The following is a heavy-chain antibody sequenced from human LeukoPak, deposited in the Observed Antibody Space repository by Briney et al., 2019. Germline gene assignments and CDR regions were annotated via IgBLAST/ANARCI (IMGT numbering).Heavy chain of an antibody. Sequence: GGSLRLSCAASGFTFSSYAMHWVRQAPGKGLEWVAVISYAGSNKYYADSVKGRFTISRDNSKNTLYLQMNSLRAEDTAVYYCARALDMSFDIWGQGTMVTVSS. CDR1: GFTFSSYA. CDR2: ISYAGSNK. D-gene: IGHD2-15*01. J-gene: IGHJ3*02. CDR3: ARALDMSFDI. V-gene: IGHV3-30-3*01.